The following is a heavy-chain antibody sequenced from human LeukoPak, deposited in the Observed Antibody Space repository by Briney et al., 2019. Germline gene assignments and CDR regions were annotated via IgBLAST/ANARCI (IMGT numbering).Heavy chain of an antibody. CDR2: IRYDGNNK. J-gene: IGHJ6*03. Sequence: PGGSLRLSCAASGFTFSSYGMHWVRQAPGKGLECVAVIRYDGNNKYYVDSLKGRFTISRANYKNTLYLKMNSLRAEDTAVYYCAKGGDGEYYYHMDVWGKGTTVTASS. CDR3: AKGGDGEYYYHMDV. CDR1: GFTFSSYG. V-gene: IGHV3-30*02. D-gene: IGHD4-17*01.